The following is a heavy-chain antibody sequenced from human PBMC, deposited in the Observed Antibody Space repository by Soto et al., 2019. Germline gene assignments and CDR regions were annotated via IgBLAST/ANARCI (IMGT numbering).Heavy chain of an antibody. D-gene: IGHD1-26*01. CDR1: GXTFSDYY. J-gene: IGHJ4*02. Sequence: GSLRVACDASGXTFSDYYMGWVRQAPGKGLEWVSYISDSGGTIYYADSVKGRFTISSDNAKNSLYRKMNSLRAEDTALYYCARSTGGSPDYWGQGTLVTVSS. CDR2: ISDSGGTI. CDR3: ARSTGGSPDY. V-gene: IGHV3-11*01.